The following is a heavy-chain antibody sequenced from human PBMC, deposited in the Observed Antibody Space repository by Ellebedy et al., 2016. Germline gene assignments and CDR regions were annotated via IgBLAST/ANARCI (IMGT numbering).Heavy chain of an antibody. J-gene: IGHJ4*02. D-gene: IGHD3-9*01. CDR2: INSDGSNT. V-gene: IGHV3-74*01. CDR1: GFTFSSYW. CDR3: ARGYFDWLLPFDY. Sequence: GGSLRLSCAASGFTFSSYWMHWVRQAPGKGLVWVSRINSDGSNTNYADSVKGRFTISRDNAKNTLYLQMNSLRAEDTAVYYCARGYFDWLLPFDYWGQGTLVTVSS.